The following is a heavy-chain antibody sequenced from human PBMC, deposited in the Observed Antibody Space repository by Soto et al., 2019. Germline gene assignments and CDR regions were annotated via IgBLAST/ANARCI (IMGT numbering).Heavy chain of an antibody. CDR3: ARRVGATAKYNWFDP. CDR1: GGSLSGYY. Sequence: QVQLQQWGAGLLKPSETLSLTCAVYGGSLSGYYWSWIRQPPGKGLEWIGEINHSGSTNYNPSLKSRVTISVDTSKNQFSLKLSSVTAADTAVYYCARRVGATAKYNWFDPWGQGTLVTVSS. J-gene: IGHJ5*02. D-gene: IGHD1-26*01. V-gene: IGHV4-34*01. CDR2: INHSGST.